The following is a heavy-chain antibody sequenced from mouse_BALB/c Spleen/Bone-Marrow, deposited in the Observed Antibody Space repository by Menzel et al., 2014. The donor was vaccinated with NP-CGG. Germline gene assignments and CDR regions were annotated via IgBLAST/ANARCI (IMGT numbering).Heavy chain of an antibody. Sequence: EVQLQQSGPELVKPGASVKISCRTSGYTFSDYTLHWVKQSHGKSLEWIGGVNPNIGGTSYNQKFKGKASLTVNKSSTTAYMELRSLTSDDSAVYYCVGGRWYYWGQGTTLTVSS. V-gene: IGHV1-22*01. D-gene: IGHD2-3*01. CDR1: GYTFSDYT. J-gene: IGHJ2*01. CDR3: VGGRWYY. CDR2: VNPNIGGT.